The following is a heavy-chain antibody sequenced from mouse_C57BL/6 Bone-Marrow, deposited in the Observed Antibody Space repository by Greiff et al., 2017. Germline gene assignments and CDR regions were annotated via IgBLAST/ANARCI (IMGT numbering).Heavy chain of an antibody. CDR2: INPNNGGT. D-gene: IGHD1-1*01. CDR3: ARGITTV. J-gene: IGHJ2*01. Sequence: EVQLQQSGPELVKPGASVKISCKASGYTFTDYYMNWVKQSHGKSLEWIGDINPNNGGTSYNQKFKGKATLTVDKSSSTAYMELRRLTSEDSAVYYCARGITTVWGQGTTLTVSS. V-gene: IGHV1-26*01. CDR1: GYTFTDYY.